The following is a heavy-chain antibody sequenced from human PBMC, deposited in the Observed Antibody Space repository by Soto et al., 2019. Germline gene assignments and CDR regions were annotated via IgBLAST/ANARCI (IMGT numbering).Heavy chain of an antibody. CDR1: GYTFTGYY. V-gene: IGHV1-2*04. Sequence: ASVKVSCKASGYTFTGYYMHWVRQAPGQGLEWMGWINPNSGGTNYAQKFQGWVTMTRDTSISTAYMELSRLRSDDTAVYYCAKGHRIAAAGLDAFDIWGQGTMVTVSS. D-gene: IGHD6-13*01. CDR2: INPNSGGT. CDR3: AKGHRIAAAGLDAFDI. J-gene: IGHJ3*02.